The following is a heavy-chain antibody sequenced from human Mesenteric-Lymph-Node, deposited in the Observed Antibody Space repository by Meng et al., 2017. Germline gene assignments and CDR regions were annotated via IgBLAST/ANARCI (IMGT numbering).Heavy chain of an antibody. V-gene: IGHV4-34*01. J-gene: IGHJ6*02. CDR1: GGSFSGYY. CDR3: ARDRGYDILTGYYNGVDYGMDV. CDR2: INHSGST. Sequence: SETLSLTCAVYGGSFSGYYWSWIRQPPGKGLEWIGEINHSGSTNYNPSLKSRVTISVDTSKNQFSLKLSSVTAADTAVYYCARDRGYDILTGYYNGVDYGMDVWGQGTTVTVSS. D-gene: IGHD3-9*01.